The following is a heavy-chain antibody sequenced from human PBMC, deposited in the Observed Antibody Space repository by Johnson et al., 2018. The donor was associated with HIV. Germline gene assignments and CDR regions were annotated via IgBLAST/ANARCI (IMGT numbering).Heavy chain of an antibody. V-gene: IGHV3-7*03. CDR2: IKQDGSES. CDR3: TRAEWHDAFDI. CDR1: GFTFSTYW. J-gene: IGHJ3*02. Sequence: VQLVESGGGLVQPGGSLRLSCAASGFTFSTYWMSWVRQAPGKGLEWVGSIKQDGSESYYVDSVEGRFTISRDDSKSIAYLQMNSLKTEDTAVYYCTRAEWHDAFDIWGQGTMVTVSS. D-gene: IGHD1-14*01.